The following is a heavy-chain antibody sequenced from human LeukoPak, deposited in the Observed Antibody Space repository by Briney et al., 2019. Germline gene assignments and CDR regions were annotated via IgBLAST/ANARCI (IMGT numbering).Heavy chain of an antibody. J-gene: IGHJ4*02. V-gene: IGHV3-21*01. Sequence: GGSLRLSCAASGFTFSSYSMNWVRQAPGKGLEWVSSISSSSSYIYYADSVKGRFTISRDNAKISLYLQMNSLRAEDTAVYYCARSYYYDSSGYHNDYWGQGTLVTVSS. CDR1: GFTFSSYS. CDR2: ISSSSSYI. CDR3: ARSYYYDSSGYHNDY. D-gene: IGHD3-22*01.